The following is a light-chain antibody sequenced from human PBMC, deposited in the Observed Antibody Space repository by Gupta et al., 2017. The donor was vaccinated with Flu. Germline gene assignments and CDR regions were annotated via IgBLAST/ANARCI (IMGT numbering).Light chain of an antibody. V-gene: IGKV3-11*01. CDR3: QNRSNSPPYT. CDR1: QSVSTY. CDR2: DAS. J-gene: IGKJ2*01. Sequence: EIELTQSPATLSLSPGERATLSCRASQSVSTYLAWYQKKPGQAPRLLIYDASNRATGIPARFSGSWYGKFFTLTISIRDPEDFAVYYCQNRSNSPPYTFGQGTTLEIK.